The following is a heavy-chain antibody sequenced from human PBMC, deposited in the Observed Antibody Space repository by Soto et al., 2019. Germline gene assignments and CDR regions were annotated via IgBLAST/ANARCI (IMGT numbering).Heavy chain of an antibody. CDR1: GYSFTSYW. V-gene: IGHV5-51*01. Sequence: PGESLKISCKGSGYSFTSYWIGWVRQMPGKGLEWMGIIYPGDSDTRYSPSFQGQVTISADKSISTAYLQWSSLKASDTAMYYCARPNHNLFYYDSSGYPGLDASDIWGQGTMVTVSS. CDR3: ARPNHNLFYYDSSGYPGLDASDI. D-gene: IGHD3-22*01. CDR2: IYPGDSDT. J-gene: IGHJ3*02.